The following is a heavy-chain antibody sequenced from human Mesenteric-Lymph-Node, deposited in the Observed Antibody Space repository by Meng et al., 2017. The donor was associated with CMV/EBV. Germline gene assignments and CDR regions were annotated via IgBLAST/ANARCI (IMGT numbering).Heavy chain of an antibody. V-gene: IGHV3-23*01. Sequence: GESLKISCAASGFTFSDSYMNWIRQAPGKGLEWVSGISGGGGNTYYAYYANSVKGRFTISRDNSKNTLYLQMNGLRAEDTAVYYCAKEYYDTSGSPFHAFDIWGQGTMVTVSS. D-gene: IGHD3-22*01. J-gene: IGHJ3*02. CDR2: ISGGGGNT. CDR1: GFTFSDSY. CDR3: AKEYYDTSGSPFHAFDI.